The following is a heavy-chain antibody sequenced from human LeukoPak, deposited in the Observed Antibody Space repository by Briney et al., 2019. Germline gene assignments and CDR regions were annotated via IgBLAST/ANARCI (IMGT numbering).Heavy chain of an antibody. CDR3: ARDGYGDYYFDY. J-gene: IGHJ4*02. CDR1: GFTFSSYE. V-gene: IGHV3-48*03. Sequence: PGGSLRLSCAASGFTFSSYEMNWVRQAPGKGLEWVSYISSSGSTIYYADSVKGRFTIPRDNAKNSLYLQMNSLRAEDTAVYYCARDGYGDYYFDYWGQGTLVTVSS. CDR2: ISSSGSTI. D-gene: IGHD4-17*01.